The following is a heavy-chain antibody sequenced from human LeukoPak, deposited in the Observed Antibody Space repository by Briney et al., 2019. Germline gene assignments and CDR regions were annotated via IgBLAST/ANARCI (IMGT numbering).Heavy chain of an antibody. J-gene: IGHJ6*03. V-gene: IGHV2-70*11. CDR2: IDWDDDK. CDR3: ARMAYSSGSGYYYCYMDV. CDR1: GFSLSTSGMC. D-gene: IGHD6-19*01. Sequence: SGPTLVNPTQTLTLTCTFSGFSLSTSGMCVSWIRQPPGKALEWLARIDWDDDKYYSTSLKTRLTISKDTSKNQVVLTMTNMDPVDTATYYCARMAYSSGSGYYYCYMDVWGKGTTVTVSS.